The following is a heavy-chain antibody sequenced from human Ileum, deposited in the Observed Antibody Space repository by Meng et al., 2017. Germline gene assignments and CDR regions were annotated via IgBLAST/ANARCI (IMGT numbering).Heavy chain of an antibody. CDR3: ARDHGSLNWFDP. Sequence: QVHVVEAGGGLVKAGGSPGLSCAASGFTFSDYYMTGIRQPPGQGLEWLASVSPTSGSLYFADSVKGRFSISRDNAKNSVSLQMTRLRVEDTAVYYCARDHGSLNWFDPWGQGTLVTV. J-gene: IGHJ5*02. V-gene: IGHV3-11*04. CDR2: VSPTSGSL. D-gene: IGHD6-25*01. CDR1: GFTFSDYY.